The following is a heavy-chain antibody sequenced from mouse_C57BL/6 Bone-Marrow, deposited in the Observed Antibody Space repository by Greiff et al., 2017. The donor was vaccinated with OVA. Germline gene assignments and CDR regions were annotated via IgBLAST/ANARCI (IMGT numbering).Heavy chain of an antibody. CDR3: ARRRIYDGNRYYFDY. V-gene: IGHV1-81*01. J-gene: IGHJ2*01. D-gene: IGHD2-1*01. CDR2: IYPRSGNT. CDR1: GYTFTSYG. Sequence: VQLQQSGAELARPGASVKLSCKASGYTFTSYGISWVKQRTGQGLEWIGEIYPRSGNTYYNEKFKGKATLTADKSSSTAYMELRSLTSEDSAVYFCARRRIYDGNRYYFDYWGQGTTLTVSS.